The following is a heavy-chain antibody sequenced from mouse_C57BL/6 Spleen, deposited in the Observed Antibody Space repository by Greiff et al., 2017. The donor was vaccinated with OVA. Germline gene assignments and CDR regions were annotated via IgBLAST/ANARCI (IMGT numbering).Heavy chain of an antibody. D-gene: IGHD1-1*01. CDR2: IDPNSGGT. V-gene: IGHV1-72*01. CDR1: GYTFTSYW. CDR3: ARSHYYGSSYYAMDY. Sequence: QVQLQQPGAELVKPGASVKLSCKASGYTFTSYWMHWVKQRPGRGLEWIGRIDPNSGGTKYNEKFKSKATLTVDKPSSTAYMQLSSLTSADSAVYYCARSHYYGSSYYAMDYWGQGTSVTVSS. J-gene: IGHJ4*01.